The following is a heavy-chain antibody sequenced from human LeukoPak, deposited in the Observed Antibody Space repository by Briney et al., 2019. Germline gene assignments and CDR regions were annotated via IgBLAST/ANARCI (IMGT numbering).Heavy chain of an antibody. Sequence: GASVKVSCKASGYTFTGYYMHWVRQAPGQGLEWMGWINPNSGGTNYAQRFQGRVTMTTDRSTSTAYMELRSLRSDDTAVYYCARGASGSYSWFDPWGQGTLVTVSS. CDR1: GYTFTGYY. CDR2: INPNSGGT. V-gene: IGHV1-2*02. CDR3: ARGASGSYSWFDP. J-gene: IGHJ5*02. D-gene: IGHD1-26*01.